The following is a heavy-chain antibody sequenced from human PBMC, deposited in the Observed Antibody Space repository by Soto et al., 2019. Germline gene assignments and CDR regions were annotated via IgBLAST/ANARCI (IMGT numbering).Heavy chain of an antibody. D-gene: IGHD4-17*01. J-gene: IGHJ4*02. CDR2: ISYDGSNK. CDR1: GFTFSNYA. CDR3: ARDLGNNYGSLAY. V-gene: IGHV3-30-3*01. Sequence: SLRLSCVASGFTFSNYAMNWVRQAPGKGLEWVAVISYDGSNKYYADSVKGRITISRDNSRNTLYLQMNNLRAEDTAMYYCARDLGNNYGSLAYWGQGTLVTVSS.